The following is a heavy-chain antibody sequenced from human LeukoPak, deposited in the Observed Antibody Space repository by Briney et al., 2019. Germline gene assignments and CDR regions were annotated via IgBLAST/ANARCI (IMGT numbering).Heavy chain of an antibody. J-gene: IGHJ4*02. V-gene: IGHV3-15*01. Sequence: GGSLRLSCVVSGFTFSDAWMGWVRQAPGKGLEWVGRIRSKIDGGTIEFAAPVKGRFTISRDDSKNTVFLQMDSLKSEDTAVYYCTTDDFWGQGTLVTVSS. CDR1: GFTFSDAW. CDR2: IRSKIDGGTI. CDR3: TTDDF.